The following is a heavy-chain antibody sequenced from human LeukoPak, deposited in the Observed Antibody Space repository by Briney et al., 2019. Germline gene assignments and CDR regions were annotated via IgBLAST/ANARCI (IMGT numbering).Heavy chain of an antibody. V-gene: IGHV3-7*01. CDR1: GFTFSTYW. CDR3: VRDINFFALDY. Sequence: PVGSLRLSCAASGFTFSTYWMNWVRQAPGRGLEWVAIINQGGSDVNYVDSVKGRFTISRDNAKNSLYLQMNSLRAEDSAVYYCVRDINFFALDYWGLGALVTVSS. J-gene: IGHJ4*02. D-gene: IGHD1-1*01. CDR2: INQGGSDV.